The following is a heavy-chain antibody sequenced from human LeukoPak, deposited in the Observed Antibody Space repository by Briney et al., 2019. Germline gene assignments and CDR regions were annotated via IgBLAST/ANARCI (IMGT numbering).Heavy chain of an antibody. J-gene: IGHJ4*02. CDR2: ISGSGGST. CDR1: EFTFSSYA. Sequence: PGGSLRLSCAASEFTFSSYAMNWVRQAPGKGLEWVSTISGSGGSTFYADSVKGRFTISRDNSKNTLYLQMNSLRAEGTAVYYCAKDRRTYYYGSGSMGAFDYWGQGILVTVSS. V-gene: IGHV3-23*01. D-gene: IGHD3-10*01. CDR3: AKDRRTYYYGSGSMGAFDY.